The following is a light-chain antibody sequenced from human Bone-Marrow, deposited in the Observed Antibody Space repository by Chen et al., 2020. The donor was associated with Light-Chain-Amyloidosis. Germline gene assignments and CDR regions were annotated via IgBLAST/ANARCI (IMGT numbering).Light chain of an antibody. CDR2: HAS. Sequence: DVQLTQSPSSLSASVGDRVTITCRASQSISNYLNWYQQIPGKAPKLLIYHASRLQSGVPSRFSGSGSETDFTLTISILQPDDFATYYCQQSYSTPYTFGQGTKLDIK. CDR3: QQSYSTPYT. CDR1: QSISNY. J-gene: IGKJ2*01. V-gene: IGKV1-39*01.